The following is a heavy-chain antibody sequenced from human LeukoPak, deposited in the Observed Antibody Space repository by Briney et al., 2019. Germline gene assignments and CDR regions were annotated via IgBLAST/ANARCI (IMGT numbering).Heavy chain of an antibody. J-gene: IGHJ4*02. CDR2: IEKDGSRK. Sequence: GGSLRLSCAASGFTFSSYWMSWVRQAPGKGLEWVANIEKDGSRKNYVDSVKGRFTISRDNAENSLYLQMSSLRVEDTAMYYCARSLWPEDYWGQGTLVTVSS. CDR1: GFTFSSYW. D-gene: IGHD1-14*01. V-gene: IGHV3-7*01. CDR3: ARSLWPEDY.